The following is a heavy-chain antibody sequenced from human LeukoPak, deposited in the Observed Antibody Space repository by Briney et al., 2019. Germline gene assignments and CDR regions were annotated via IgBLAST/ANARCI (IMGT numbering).Heavy chain of an antibody. Sequence: SGGSLRLSCAASGFIFSNYAMYWVRQARGKGLEWVTFIRYDGSNKYYAESVKGRFTISRDNSKNTLYLQMNSLRAEDTAVYYCAKAIHSSSSGVVDYWGQGTLVTVSS. V-gene: IGHV3-30*02. CDR3: AKAIHSSSSGVVDY. D-gene: IGHD6-6*01. CDR2: IRYDGSNK. J-gene: IGHJ4*02. CDR1: GFIFSNYA.